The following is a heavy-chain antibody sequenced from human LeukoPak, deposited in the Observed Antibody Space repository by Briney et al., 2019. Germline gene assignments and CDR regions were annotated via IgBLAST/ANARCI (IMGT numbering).Heavy chain of an antibody. CDR1: GFTVSSNY. Sequence: GGSLRLSCAASGFTVSSNYISWVRQAPGKGLEWVSVIYSGGSTYYADSVKGRFTISRDNSKNTLYLQMNSLRAEDTAVYYCARDPLAYCGGDCYLETDAFDIWGQGTMVTVSS. CDR3: ARDPLAYCGGDCYLETDAFDI. D-gene: IGHD2-21*02. CDR2: IYSGGST. J-gene: IGHJ3*02. V-gene: IGHV3-66*01.